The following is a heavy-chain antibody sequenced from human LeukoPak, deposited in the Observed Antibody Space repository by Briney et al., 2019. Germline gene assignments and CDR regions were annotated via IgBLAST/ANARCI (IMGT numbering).Heavy chain of an antibody. CDR2: IYHSGST. J-gene: IGHJ3*02. CDR3: AREYCTSTTCSDAFEI. D-gene: IGHD2-2*01. V-gene: IGHV4-4*02. Sequence: SGTLSLTCAVSGDSISAYNWWWSWVRQPPGQGLEWIGEIYHSGSTNYNPSLKSRVTISVDKSKNQLSLDLNSVTAADTAVYYCAREYCTSTTCSDAFEIWGQGTMVTVS. CDR1: GDSISAYNW.